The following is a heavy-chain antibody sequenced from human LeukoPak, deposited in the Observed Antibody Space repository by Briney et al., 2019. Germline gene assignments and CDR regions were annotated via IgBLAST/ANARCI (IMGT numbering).Heavy chain of an antibody. Sequence: GGSLRLSCEGSGFTFSSYTMSWVRQAPGKGLEWVSTVGISGATYYADSVKGRFTISRDSSKNTLYVQMNNLRVEDTAVYYCARRGKFYFDFWGQGTLVTVSS. J-gene: IGHJ4*02. CDR2: VGISGAT. CDR3: ARRGKFYFDF. D-gene: IGHD1-1*01. CDR1: GFTFSSYT. V-gene: IGHV3-23*01.